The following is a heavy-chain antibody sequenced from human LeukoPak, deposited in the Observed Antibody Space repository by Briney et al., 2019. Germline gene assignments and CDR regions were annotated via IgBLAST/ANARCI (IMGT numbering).Heavy chain of an antibody. J-gene: IGHJ4*02. Sequence: SETLSLTCAVYGGSFSGYYWSWIRQPPGKGLGWIGEINHSGSTNYNPSLKSRVTISVDTSKNQFSLKLSSVTAADTAVYYCARSPTYYYDSSGYYSDYWGQGTLVTVSS. D-gene: IGHD3-22*01. V-gene: IGHV4-34*01. CDR2: INHSGST. CDR1: GGSFSGYY. CDR3: ARSPTYYYDSSGYYSDY.